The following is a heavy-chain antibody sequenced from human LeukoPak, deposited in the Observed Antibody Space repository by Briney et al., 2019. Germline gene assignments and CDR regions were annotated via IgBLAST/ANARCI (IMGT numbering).Heavy chain of an antibody. CDR3: AREYKAATRGYFRRPPRYFDY. V-gene: IGHV4-59*01. Sequence: SETLFLTCTVSGGSISNYYWGWIRQPPGKGLEWIGYIYYSGSTNYNPSLKSRVTISVDTSKNQFSLKLSSVTAADTAVYYCAREYKAATRGYFRRPPRYFDYWGQGTLVTVSS. D-gene: IGHD5-18*01. J-gene: IGHJ4*02. CDR1: GGSISNYY. CDR2: IYYSGST.